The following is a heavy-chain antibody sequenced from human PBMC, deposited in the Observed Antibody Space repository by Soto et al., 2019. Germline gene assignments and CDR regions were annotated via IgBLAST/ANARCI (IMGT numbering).Heavy chain of an antibody. CDR3: ARERGYSGYDSGWFDP. D-gene: IGHD5-12*01. CDR1: GFTFSSYS. V-gene: IGHV3-48*01. Sequence: EVQLVESGGGWVQPGGSLRLSCAASGFTFSSYSMNWVRQAPGKGLEWVSYISSSSSTIYYADSVKGRFTISRDNAKNSLYLQMNSLRAEDTAVYYCARERGYSGYDSGWFDPWGQGTLVTVSS. J-gene: IGHJ5*02. CDR2: ISSSSSTI.